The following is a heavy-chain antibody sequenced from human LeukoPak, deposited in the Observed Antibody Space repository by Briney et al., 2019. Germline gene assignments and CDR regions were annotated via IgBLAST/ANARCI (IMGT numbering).Heavy chain of an antibody. CDR1: GGSISSSSYY. CDR2: IYYSGST. J-gene: IGHJ4*02. CDR3: ARELWVAFYFDY. Sequence: SETLSLTCTVSGGSISSSSYYWGWIRQPPGKGLEWIGSIYYSGSTYYNPSLKSRVTISVDTSKNQFSLKLSSVTAADTAVYYCARELWVAFYFDYWGQGTLVTVSS. D-gene: IGHD2-21*01. V-gene: IGHV4-39*02.